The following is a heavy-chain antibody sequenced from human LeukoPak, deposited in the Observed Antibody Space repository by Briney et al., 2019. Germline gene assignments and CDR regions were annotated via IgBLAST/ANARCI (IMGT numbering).Heavy chain of an antibody. CDR1: GGTFSSYA. Sequence: GSSVKVSCKASGGTFSSYAISWVRQAPGPGLEWMGRIIPILGIANYAQKFQGRVTITAGKSTSTAYMELSSLRSEDTAVYYCATLPYSGYDGPLDYWGQGTLVTVSS. V-gene: IGHV1-69*04. CDR2: IIPILGIA. D-gene: IGHD5-12*01. J-gene: IGHJ4*02. CDR3: ATLPYSGYDGPLDY.